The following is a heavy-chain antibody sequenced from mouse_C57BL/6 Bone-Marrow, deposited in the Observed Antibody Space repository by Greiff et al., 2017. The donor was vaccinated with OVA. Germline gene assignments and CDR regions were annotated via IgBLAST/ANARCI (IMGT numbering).Heavy chain of an antibody. D-gene: IGHD2-3*01. Sequence: VQLQQSGTELVKPGASVKLSCKASGYTFTSYWMHWVKQRPGQGLEWIGNINPSNGGTNYNEKFKSKATLTVDKSSSTAYMQLSSLTSEDSAVYYCAREGGYYDGAMDYWGQGTSVTVSS. V-gene: IGHV1-53*01. CDR3: AREGGYYDGAMDY. CDR1: GYTFTSYW. J-gene: IGHJ4*01. CDR2: INPSNGGT.